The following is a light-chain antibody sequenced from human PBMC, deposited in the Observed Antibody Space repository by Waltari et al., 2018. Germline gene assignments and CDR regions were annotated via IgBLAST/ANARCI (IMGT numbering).Light chain of an antibody. CDR1: SLRRYY. J-gene: IGLJ2*01. CDR3: HSRETFSTRL. Sequence: SSALTQDPSLSVALGPTVRITCQGDSLRRYYASWYQQRPGQAPILVLYGPDNRPSGIPDRFSGSTSGNTASLTITGAQAEDEADYYCHSRETFSTRLFGGGTRLTV. V-gene: IGLV3-19*01. CDR2: GPD.